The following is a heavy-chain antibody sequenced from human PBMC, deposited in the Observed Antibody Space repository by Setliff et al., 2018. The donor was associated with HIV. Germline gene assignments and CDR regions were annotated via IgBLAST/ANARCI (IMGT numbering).Heavy chain of an antibody. V-gene: IGHV4-39*01. CDR1: GGSISSGSYY. Sequence: SETLSLTCTVSGGSISSGSYYWSWIRQPAGKGLEWIGSIYYSGSTYYNPSLKSRVTISVDTSKNQFSLNLSSVTAEDTAVYYCARPSTRGYSYAVYDYWGQGTLVTVSS. CDR3: ARPSTRGYSYAVYDY. D-gene: IGHD5-18*01. CDR2: IYYSGST. J-gene: IGHJ4*02.